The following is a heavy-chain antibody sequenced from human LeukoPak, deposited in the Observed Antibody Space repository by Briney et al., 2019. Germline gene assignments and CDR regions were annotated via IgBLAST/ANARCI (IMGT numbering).Heavy chain of an antibody. Sequence: GSLRLSCAASGFTFSSYAMSWVRQAPGKGLEWVSAISGSGGSTYYADSVKGRFTISRDNSKNTLYLQMNSLRAEDTAVYYCAKRSSYCSSTSCRGVYYYYMDVWGKGTTVTVSS. CDR2: ISGSGGST. D-gene: IGHD2-2*01. V-gene: IGHV3-23*01. J-gene: IGHJ6*03. CDR1: GFTFSSYA. CDR3: AKRSSYCSSTSCRGVYYYYMDV.